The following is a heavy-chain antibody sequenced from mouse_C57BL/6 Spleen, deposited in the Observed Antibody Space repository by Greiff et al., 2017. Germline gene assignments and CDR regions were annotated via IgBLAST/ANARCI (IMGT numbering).Heavy chain of an antibody. V-gene: IGHV5-4*01. Sequence: EVKLVESGGGLVKPGGSLKLSCAASGFTFSSYAMSWVRQTPEKRLEWVATISDGGSYTYYPDNVKGRFTISRDNAKNNLYLQMSHLKSEDTAMYYCARDPDYYAMDDWGQRTSVTVS. CDR1: GFTFSSYA. CDR2: ISDGGSYT. J-gene: IGHJ4*01. CDR3: ARDPDYYAMDD.